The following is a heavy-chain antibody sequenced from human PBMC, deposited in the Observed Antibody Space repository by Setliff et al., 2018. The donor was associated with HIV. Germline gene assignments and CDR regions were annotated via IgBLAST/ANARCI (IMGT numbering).Heavy chain of an antibody. CDR1: GGTFSSYA. V-gene: IGHV1-69*06. Sequence: ASVKVSCKASGGTFSSYAISWVRQAPGQGLEWMGRIIPIFGTANYAQKFQGRVTITADKSTSTAYMELSSPRSEDTAVYYCARAYYGSGSNFDYWGQGTLVTVS. D-gene: IGHD3-10*01. J-gene: IGHJ4*02. CDR3: ARAYYGSGSNFDY. CDR2: IIPIFGTA.